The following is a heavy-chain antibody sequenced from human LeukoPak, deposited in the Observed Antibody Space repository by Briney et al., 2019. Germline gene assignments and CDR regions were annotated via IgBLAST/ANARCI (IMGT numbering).Heavy chain of an antibody. CDR1: GGSIGSITYS. J-gene: IGHJ3*02. D-gene: IGHD2-15*01. CDR3: ANKGGFGRAFDI. Sequence: SETLFLTCSASGGSIGSITYSSAWIRQPPGKGLEWLGRLHYNGITDYNPSLKSRVTVSVDMSKNQFSLKLSSVTAADTALYYCANKGGFGRAFDIWGQGTMVTVSS. V-gene: IGHV4-39*01. CDR2: LHYNGIT.